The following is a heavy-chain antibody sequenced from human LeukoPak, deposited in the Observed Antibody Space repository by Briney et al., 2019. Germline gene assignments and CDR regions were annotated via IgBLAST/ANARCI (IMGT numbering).Heavy chain of an antibody. J-gene: IGHJ6*04. CDR1: GFIFSSYE. CDR2: MSSSGSTI. D-gene: IGHD3-10*02. V-gene: IGHV3-48*03. CDR3: AELGITMIGGV. Sequence: GGSLRLSCAASGFIFSSYEMNWVRQAPGGGLEWVLYMSSSGSTIYYADSVKGRFTISRDNAKNSLYLQMNSLRAEDTAVYYCAELGITMIGGVWGKGTTVTISS.